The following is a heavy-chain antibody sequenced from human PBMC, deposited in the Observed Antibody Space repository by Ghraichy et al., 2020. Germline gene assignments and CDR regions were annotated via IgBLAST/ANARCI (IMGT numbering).Heavy chain of an antibody. CDR3: ARGRRLGIAARVYYYYYMDV. Sequence: TLSLTCAVYGGSFSGYYWSWIRQPPGKGLEWIGEINHSGSTNYNPSLKSRVTISVDTSKNQFSLKLSSVTAADTAVYYCARGRRLGIAARVYYYYYMDVWGKGTTVTVSS. CDR2: INHSGST. J-gene: IGHJ6*03. CDR1: GGSFSGYY. D-gene: IGHD6-6*01. V-gene: IGHV4-34*01.